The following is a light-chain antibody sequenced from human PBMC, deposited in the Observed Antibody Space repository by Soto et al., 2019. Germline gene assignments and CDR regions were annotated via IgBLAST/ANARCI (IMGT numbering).Light chain of an antibody. Sequence: QSVVTQEPSLTVSPGGTVTLTCGSSTGAVTSGHYSYWFQQKPGQAPRTLIYDTSNKHSWTPARFSGSLLGGKAALTLSGAQPEDEAEYYCLLYYSGVLWVFGGGTKLTVL. CDR1: TGAVTSGHY. CDR2: DTS. J-gene: IGLJ3*02. V-gene: IGLV7-46*01. CDR3: LLYYSGVLWV.